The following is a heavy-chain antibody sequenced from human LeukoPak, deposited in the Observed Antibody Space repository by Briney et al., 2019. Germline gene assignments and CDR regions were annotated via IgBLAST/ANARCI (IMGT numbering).Heavy chain of an antibody. CDR1: GGSISSGGYS. J-gene: IGHJ4*02. Sequence: PSETLSLTRAVSGGSISSGGYSWSWIRQPPGKGLEWIGYIYHSGSTYYNPSLKSRVSISVDRSKNQFSLKLSSVTAADTAVYYSARGEYYDILTGYYSYFDYWGQGTLVTVSS. V-gene: IGHV4-30-2*01. D-gene: IGHD3-9*01. CDR3: ARGEYYDILTGYYSYFDY. CDR2: IYHSGST.